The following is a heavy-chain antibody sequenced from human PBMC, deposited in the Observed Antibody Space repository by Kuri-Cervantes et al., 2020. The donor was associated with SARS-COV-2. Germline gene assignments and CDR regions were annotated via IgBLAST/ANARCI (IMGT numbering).Heavy chain of an antibody. CDR2: IWYDGSSK. J-gene: IGHJ4*02. Sequence: GESLKISCAASGFTFSSYGMHWVRQAPGKGLEWVAVIWYDGSSKYYADSVKGRFTISRDNSKNTLYLQMNSLRAEDTAVYYCARDLAYWGQGTLVTVSS. V-gene: IGHV3-33*01. D-gene: IGHD3-16*01. CDR3: ARDLAY. CDR1: GFTFSSYG.